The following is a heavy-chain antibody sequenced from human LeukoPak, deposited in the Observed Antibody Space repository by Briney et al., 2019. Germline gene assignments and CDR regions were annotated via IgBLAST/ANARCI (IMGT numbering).Heavy chain of an antibody. D-gene: IGHD3-22*01. CDR1: GYTFTGYY. CDR3: ARHDSSGYDAFDI. CDR2: INPNSGGT. Sequence: ASVTVSCKASGYTFTGYYMHWVRQAPGQGLEGMGWINPNSGGTNYAQKFQGRVTMTRDTSISTAYMELSRLRSDDTAVYYCARHDSSGYDAFDIWGQGTMVTVSS. J-gene: IGHJ3*02. V-gene: IGHV1-2*02.